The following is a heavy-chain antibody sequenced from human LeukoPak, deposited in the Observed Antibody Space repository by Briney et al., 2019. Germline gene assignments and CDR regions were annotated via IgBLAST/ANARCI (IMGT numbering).Heavy chain of an antibody. V-gene: IGHV4-38-2*02. CDR2: IYYSGST. CDR3: ARSTLRFLGY. Sequence: SETLSLTCTVSGYSISSTYYWGWIRQPPGKGLEWIGSIYYSGSTYYNPSLKSRVTISVDTSKNQFSLKPSSVTAADTAVYYCARSTLRFLGYWGQGTLVTVFS. CDR1: GYSISSTYY. J-gene: IGHJ4*02. D-gene: IGHD3-3*01.